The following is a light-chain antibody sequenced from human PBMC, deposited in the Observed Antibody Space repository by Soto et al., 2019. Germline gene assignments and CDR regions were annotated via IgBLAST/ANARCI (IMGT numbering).Light chain of an antibody. CDR2: GAS. Sequence: MTQSPSTLSVSPGERATLSCRASQSVSSNLAWYQQKPGQAPRLLIYGASTRATGIPARFSGSGSGTEFTLTISSLQSEDIAVYYCHQYYTWPRTFGQGTKVDIK. J-gene: IGKJ1*01. CDR1: QSVSSN. V-gene: IGKV3-15*01. CDR3: HQYYTWPRT.